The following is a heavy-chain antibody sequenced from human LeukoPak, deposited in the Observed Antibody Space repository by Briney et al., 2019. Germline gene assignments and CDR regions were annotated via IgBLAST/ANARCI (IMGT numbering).Heavy chain of an antibody. D-gene: IGHD2-2*02. J-gene: IGHJ3*02. CDR3: ARRDIVVVPAAIIGAFDI. CDR1: GFTFSSYG. Sequence: GGTLRLSCAASGFTFSSYGMSWVRQAPGKGLEWVSAISGSGGSTYYADSVKGRFTISRDNSKNTLYLQMNSLRAEDTALYYCARRDIVVVPAAIIGAFDIWGQGTMVTVSS. CDR2: ISGSGGST. V-gene: IGHV3-23*01.